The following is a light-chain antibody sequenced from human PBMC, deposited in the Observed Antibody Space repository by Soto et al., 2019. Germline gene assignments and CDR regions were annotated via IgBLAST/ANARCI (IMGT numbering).Light chain of an antibody. V-gene: IGLV2-14*01. Sequence: QSVLTQPASVSGSPGQSITLSCTGTSSGVGGYNYVSWYQQHPGKAPKLMIYEVSNRPSGISHRFSGSKSGNTASLTISGLRAEDEADYYCSSYTRQYTPSYVFGTGTKVTVL. CDR3: SSYTRQYTPSYV. CDR1: SSGVGGYNY. CDR2: EVS. J-gene: IGLJ1*01.